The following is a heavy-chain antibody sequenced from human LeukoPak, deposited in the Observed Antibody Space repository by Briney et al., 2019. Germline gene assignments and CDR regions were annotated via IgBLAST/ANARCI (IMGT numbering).Heavy chain of an antibody. CDR3: ARDDCGGDCPY. V-gene: IGHV3-21*01. CDR2: ISSSSNYI. CDR1: EFTFSSYN. D-gene: IGHD2-21*02. J-gene: IGHJ4*02. Sequence: KAGGSLRLSCATSEFTFSSYNMNWVRQAPGKGLEWVSSISSSSNYIYYGDSVKGRFTVSRDNAKNSLYLQMNSLRAEDTAVYYCARDDCGGDCPYWGQGTLVTVSS.